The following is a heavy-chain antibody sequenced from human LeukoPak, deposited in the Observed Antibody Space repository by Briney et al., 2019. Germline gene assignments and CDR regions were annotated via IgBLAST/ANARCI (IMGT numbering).Heavy chain of an antibody. D-gene: IGHD2-2*01. CDR3: ARLPVVPAAIIYYYYYYMDV. Sequence: PGGTLRLSCSASGFAFSSYSMNRVRQAPGKGLEWVSYISSSTSTIYYADSVKGRFTISRDNTKNSLYLQMNSLRAEDTAVYYCARLPVVPAAIIYYYYYYMDVWGKGTTVTVSS. CDR2: ISSSTSTI. CDR1: GFAFSSYS. V-gene: IGHV3-48*01. J-gene: IGHJ6*03.